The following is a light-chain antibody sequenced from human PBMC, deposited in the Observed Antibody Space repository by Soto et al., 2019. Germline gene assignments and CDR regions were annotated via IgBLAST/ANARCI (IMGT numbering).Light chain of an antibody. Sequence: QSALTQPASVSGSLGQSITISCTGTSSDVGGYNYVSWYRQHPGKAPKLMICEVNNRPSGVSHRFSGSKSGNTASLTISGLQADDEADYYCNSYTSSSTWVFGGGTKLTVL. CDR2: EVN. V-gene: IGLV2-14*01. CDR1: SSDVGGYNY. CDR3: NSYTSSSTWV. J-gene: IGLJ3*02.